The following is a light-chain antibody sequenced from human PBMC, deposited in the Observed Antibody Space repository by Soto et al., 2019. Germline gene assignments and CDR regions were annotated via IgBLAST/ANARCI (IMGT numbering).Light chain of an antibody. CDR3: SSYTSSGTRV. V-gene: IGLV2-14*01. Sequence: QSVLTQPASVSGSPGQSITISCTGTTSDVGGYNFVSWYQLHPGKAPKLMIFEVSNRPSGVSNRFSGSKSGNTASLTISGLQAEDEADYYCSSYTSSGTRVLGTGTKVTVL. CDR1: TSDVGGYNF. J-gene: IGLJ1*01. CDR2: EVS.